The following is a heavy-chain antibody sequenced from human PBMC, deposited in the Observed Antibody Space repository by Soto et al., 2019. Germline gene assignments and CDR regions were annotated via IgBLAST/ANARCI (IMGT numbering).Heavy chain of an antibody. V-gene: IGHV3-23*01. D-gene: IGHD5-12*01. CDR3: ACGYDPYYYYYMDA. J-gene: IGHJ6*03. CDR2: ISGSGGST. Sequence: GSLRLSCAASGFTFSSYAMSWVRQAPGKGLEWVSAISGSGGSTYYADSVKGRFTISRDNSKNTLYLQMNSLRAEDTAVYYCACGYDPYYYYYMDAWGKGTTVTVSS. CDR1: GFTFSSYA.